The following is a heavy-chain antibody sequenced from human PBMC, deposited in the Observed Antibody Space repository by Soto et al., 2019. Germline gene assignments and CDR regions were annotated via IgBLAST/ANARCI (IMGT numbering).Heavy chain of an antibody. V-gene: IGHV3-23*01. CDR2: ITNTGGDT. Sequence: PGGSLRLSCAASGFTFSSNAMSWVRQAPGKGLEWVSVITNTGGDTLYADSVKGRFTISRDNFKNTLYLQMNSLRAEDTAIYYCARASGESYPGSRVFDSWGQGTRVTVSS. CDR1: GFTFSSNA. D-gene: IGHD3-10*01. CDR3: ARASGESYPGSRVFDS. J-gene: IGHJ4*02.